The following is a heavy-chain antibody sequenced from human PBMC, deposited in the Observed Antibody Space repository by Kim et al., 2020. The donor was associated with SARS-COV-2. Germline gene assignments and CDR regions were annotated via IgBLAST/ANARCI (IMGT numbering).Heavy chain of an antibody. J-gene: IGHJ3*02. CDR1: GFTFSSYW. V-gene: IGHV3-74*01. CDR2: INSDGSST. CDR3: ARERSSSWYGVDAFDI. Sequence: GGSLRLSCAASGFTFSSYWMHWVRQAPGKGLVWVSRINSDGSSTSYADSVKGRFTISRDNAKNTLYLQMNSLRAEDTAVYYCARERSSSWYGVDAFDIWGQGTMVTVSS. D-gene: IGHD6-13*01.